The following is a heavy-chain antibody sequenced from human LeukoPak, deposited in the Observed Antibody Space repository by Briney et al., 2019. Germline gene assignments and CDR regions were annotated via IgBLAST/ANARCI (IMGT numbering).Heavy chain of an antibody. CDR2: IKQDGSEK. D-gene: IGHD5-18*01. CDR1: GFTFSNFA. V-gene: IGHV3-7*05. J-gene: IGHJ4*02. Sequence: GGSLRLSCAASGFTFSNFAVSWVRQAPGKGLEWVANIKQDGSEKYYVDSVEGRFTISRDNSKNSLDLQMNSLRAEDTAVYYCARDRGYSYGSFDYWGQGTLVTVSS. CDR3: ARDRGYSYGSFDY.